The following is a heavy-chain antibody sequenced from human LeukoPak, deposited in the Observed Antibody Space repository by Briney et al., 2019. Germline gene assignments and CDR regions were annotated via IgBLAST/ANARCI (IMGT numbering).Heavy chain of an antibody. V-gene: IGHV3-23*01. D-gene: IGHD2-15*01. CDR2: ISGSGGST. CDR3: AKDKAEFLLNKYFDY. Sequence: GGSLRLSCAASGFTFSSYAMSWVRQAPGKGLEWVSAISGSGGSTHYADSVKGRFTISRDNSKNTLYLQMNSLRAEDTAVYYCAKDKAEFLLNKYFDYWGQGTQVTVSS. CDR1: GFTFSSYA. J-gene: IGHJ4*02.